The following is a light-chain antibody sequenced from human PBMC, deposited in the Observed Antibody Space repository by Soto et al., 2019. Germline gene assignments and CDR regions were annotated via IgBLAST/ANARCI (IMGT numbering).Light chain of an antibody. V-gene: IGKV3-11*01. CDR2: DAS. J-gene: IGKJ1*01. CDR1: QSVSTS. Sequence: IVLTQSPVTLALSPGERAVLSCRASQSVSTSLAWYQHKPGQAPRLFIYDASKRAPGIPARFSGSGSGTDFTLTISSLEPEDIAVYYCQVRDVWTSFGQGTKVDIK. CDR3: QVRDVWTS.